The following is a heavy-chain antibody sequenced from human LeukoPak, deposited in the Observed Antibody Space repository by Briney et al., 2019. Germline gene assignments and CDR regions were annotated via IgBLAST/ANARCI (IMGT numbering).Heavy chain of an antibody. CDR2: ISGSGGST. Sequence: GGSLRLSCAASGFTFRSYAMTWVRQAPGKGLEWVSAISGSGGSTYYADSVKGRFTISRDNSKNTLYLQMNSLRAEDTAVYYCARDKAGATFWGQGTLVTVSS. CDR3: ARDKAGATF. V-gene: IGHV3-23*01. D-gene: IGHD1-26*01. CDR1: GFTFRSYA. J-gene: IGHJ4*02.